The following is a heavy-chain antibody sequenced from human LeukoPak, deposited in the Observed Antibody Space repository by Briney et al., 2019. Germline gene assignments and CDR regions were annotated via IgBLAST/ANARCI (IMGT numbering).Heavy chain of an antibody. Sequence: GGSLRLSCAASGFTSYDYAIHWVRQAPGKGLEWVANIKPDESEKYYVDSVKGRFTISRDNAKNSLYLQMNSLRAEDTALYYCATGPSYCGGDCYYYFAYWGQGTLVTVSS. CDR1: GFTSYDYA. V-gene: IGHV3-7*01. J-gene: IGHJ4*02. CDR2: IKPDESEK. CDR3: ATGPSYCGGDCYYYFAY. D-gene: IGHD2-21*01.